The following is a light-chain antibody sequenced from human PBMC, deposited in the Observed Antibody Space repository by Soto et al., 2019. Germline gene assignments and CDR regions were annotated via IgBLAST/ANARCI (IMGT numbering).Light chain of an antibody. CDR3: QQYGSSPLT. CDR2: GAS. CDR1: QSVSSSY. J-gene: IGKJ4*01. Sequence: EIVLTQSPGTLSLSPGERATLSCRASQSVSSSYLAWYQQKPGQAPRLLIYGASIRATGIPDRFSGSGSGTAFPLTISSLEPEDFSVYYCQQYGSSPLTFGGGTKVEIK. V-gene: IGKV3-20*01.